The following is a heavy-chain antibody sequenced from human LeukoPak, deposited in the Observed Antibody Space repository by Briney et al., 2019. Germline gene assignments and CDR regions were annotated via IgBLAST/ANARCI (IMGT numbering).Heavy chain of an antibody. CDR2: IYYSGTT. CDR1: GGSISSTAYN. Sequence: PSETLSLTCTVSGGSISSTAYNWGWIRQPPGRGLEWIATIYYSGTTYYNPSLESRVTISVDTSKNQFSLKLSSVTAADTSVYYCSRQGVRGTYYYDMDVCGQGTTVTVSS. V-gene: IGHV4-39*01. D-gene: IGHD3-10*01. CDR3: SRQGVRGTYYYDMDV. J-gene: IGHJ6*02.